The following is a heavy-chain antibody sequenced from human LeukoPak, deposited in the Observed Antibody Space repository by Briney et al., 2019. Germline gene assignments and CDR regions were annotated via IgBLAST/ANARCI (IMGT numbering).Heavy chain of an antibody. V-gene: IGHV3-9*01. CDR2: ISWNSGSI. J-gene: IGHJ4*02. Sequence: SGGSLRLSCAASGFTFDDYAMHWVRQAPGKGLEWVSGISWNSGSIGYADSVKGRFTISRDNAKNTLYLQLNSLRAEDTAVYYCARDSTYYYGSGSSGLHYFDNWGQGTLVTVSS. CDR3: ARDSTYYYGSGSSGLHYFDN. D-gene: IGHD3-10*01. CDR1: GFTFDDYA.